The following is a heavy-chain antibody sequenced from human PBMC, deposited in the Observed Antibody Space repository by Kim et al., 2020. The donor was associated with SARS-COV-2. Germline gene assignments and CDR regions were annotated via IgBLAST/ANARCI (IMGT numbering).Heavy chain of an antibody. J-gene: IGHJ3*02. V-gene: IGHV6-1*01. Sequence: EYAGSVASPVTIKENTSKSQLTLQLNSVSPEDTAVYYCARDTPGQKAYDIWGQGTMVTVSS. CDR3: ARDTPGQKAYDI.